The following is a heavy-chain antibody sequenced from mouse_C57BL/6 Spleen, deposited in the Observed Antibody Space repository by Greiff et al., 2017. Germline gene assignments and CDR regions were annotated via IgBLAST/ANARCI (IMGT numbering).Heavy chain of an antibody. J-gene: IGHJ3*01. V-gene: IGHV1-82*01. CDR3: AREENYYGSFAY. CDR1: GYAFSSSW. Sequence: VHLVESGPELVKPGASVKISCKASGYAFSSSWMNWVKQRPGKGLEWIGRIYPGDGDTNYNGKFKGKATLTADKSSSTAYMQLSSLTSEDSAVYFCAREENYYGSFAYWGQGTLVTVSA. CDR2: IYPGDGDT. D-gene: IGHD2-2*01.